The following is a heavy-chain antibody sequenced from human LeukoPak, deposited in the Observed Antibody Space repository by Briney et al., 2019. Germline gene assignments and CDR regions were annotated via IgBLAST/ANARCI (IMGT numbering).Heavy chain of an antibody. V-gene: IGHV1-24*01. CDR2: FDPEDGET. J-gene: IGHJ5*02. Sequence: ASVKVSCKVSGYTLTELSMHWVRQAPGKGLEWMGGFDPEDGETIYAQKFQGRVTMTEDTSTDTAYMELSSLRSGDTAVYYCATGHYGSGSYANWFDPWGQGTLVTVSS. CDR3: ATGHYGSGSYANWFDP. CDR1: GYTLTELS. D-gene: IGHD3-10*01.